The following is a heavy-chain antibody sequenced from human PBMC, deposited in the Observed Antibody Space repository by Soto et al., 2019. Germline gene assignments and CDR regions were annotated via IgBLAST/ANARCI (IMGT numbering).Heavy chain of an antibody. CDR1: GYSFTDYD. V-gene: IGHV1-8*01. Sequence: GASVKVSCKTSGYSFTDYDIHWVRQAAGQGLEWMGWMNPGNNQHVYTQKFRGRVTVSTDTSKSQFSLQLSSVTPDDTAVYYCARVQWLVNSGSFNFDYWGQGTLVTVSS. J-gene: IGHJ4*02. D-gene: IGHD6-19*01. CDR2: MNPGNNQH. CDR3: ARVQWLVNSGSFNFDY.